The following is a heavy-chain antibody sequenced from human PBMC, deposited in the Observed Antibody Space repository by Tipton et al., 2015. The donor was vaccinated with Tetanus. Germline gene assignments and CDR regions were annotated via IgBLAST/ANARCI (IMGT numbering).Heavy chain of an antibody. Sequence: TLSLTCTVSGGSVSSGSYHWSWIRQPPGKGLEWIGYIYYSGSTNYNPSLKSRVTISVDTSKNQFSLKLSSVTAADTAVYYCARGSYYDSSGYSDYWGQGTLVTVSS. V-gene: IGHV4-61*01. D-gene: IGHD3-22*01. CDR1: GGSVSSGSYH. CDR3: ARGSYYDSSGYSDY. J-gene: IGHJ4*02. CDR2: IYYSGST.